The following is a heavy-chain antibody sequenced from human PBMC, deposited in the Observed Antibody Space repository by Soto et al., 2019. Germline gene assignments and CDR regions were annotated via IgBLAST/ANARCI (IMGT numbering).Heavy chain of an antibody. D-gene: IGHD6-19*01. CDR1: GASITTYY. J-gene: IGHJ4*02. V-gene: IGHV4-59*01. Sequence: QLRESGPGLVKPSETLSLTCDVSGASITTYYWSWIRQAPGKGLEWIGNVYHTGTTDYNSSLKSRVTISVVTSKNQFSLNMNSVTAADTAVYYCARRLFGSGWTLDSWGQGALVTVSS. CDR3: ARRLFGSGWTLDS. CDR2: VYHTGTT.